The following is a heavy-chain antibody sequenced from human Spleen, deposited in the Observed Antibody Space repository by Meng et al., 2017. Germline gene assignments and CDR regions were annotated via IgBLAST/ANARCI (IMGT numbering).Heavy chain of an antibody. V-gene: IGHV3-74*01. D-gene: IGHD4-11*01. CDR1: GFSFSGHW. J-gene: IGHJ4*02. Sequence: GGSLRLSCAVSGFSFSGHWMYWLRQGPGMGLVWVSHINGEGTITTYADSVKGRFTISRDNAKNTMYLQMSSLRVEDTAVYYCTRGHPSKFDYWGQGTRVTVSS. CDR3: TRGHPSKFDY. CDR2: INGEGTIT.